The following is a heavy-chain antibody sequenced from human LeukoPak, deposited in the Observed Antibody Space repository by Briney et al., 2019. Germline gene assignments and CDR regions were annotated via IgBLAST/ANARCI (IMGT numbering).Heavy chain of an antibody. V-gene: IGHV1-69*04. D-gene: IGHD3-10*01. CDR3: AGSYYYGSGSYYPLDY. CDR2: IIPILGIA. CDR1: GGTFSSYA. Sequence: SVKVSCKASGGTFSSYAISWVRQAPGQGLEWMGRIIPILGIANYAQKFQGRVTITADKSTSTAYMELSSLRSEDTAVYYCAGSYYYGSGSYYPLDYWGQGTLVTVSS. J-gene: IGHJ4*02.